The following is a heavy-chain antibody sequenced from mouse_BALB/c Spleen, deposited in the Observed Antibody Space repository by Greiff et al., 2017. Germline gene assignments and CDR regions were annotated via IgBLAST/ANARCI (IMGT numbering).Heavy chain of an antibody. CDR1: GFSFTSYG. CDR3: ARRGELGREGFAY. V-gene: IGHV2-2*02. J-gene: IGHJ3*01. CDR2: IRSGGST. D-gene: IGHD4-1*01. Sequence: VQLQQSGPGLVQPSQSLSITCTVSGFSFTSYGVHWVRQHPGKGLEWLGVIRSGGSTDNNAAFISRLSISTDHSKSQVFFKMDSLQANDTAIYYCARRGELGREGFAYWGQGTLVTVSA.